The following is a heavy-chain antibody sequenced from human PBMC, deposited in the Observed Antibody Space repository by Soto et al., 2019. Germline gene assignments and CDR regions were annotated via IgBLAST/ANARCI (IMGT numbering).Heavy chain of an antibody. CDR3: ARHNYGSGSTYFDY. Sequence: SETLSLTCTVSGGSISSYYWSWIRQPPGKGLEWIGYIYYSGSTNYNPSLKSRVSLSVDTSKNQFSLKLNSMTAAYTAVYYCARHNYGSGSTYFDYWGQGTLVT. V-gene: IGHV4-59*08. CDR1: GGSISSYY. D-gene: IGHD3-10*01. J-gene: IGHJ4*02. CDR2: IYYSGST.